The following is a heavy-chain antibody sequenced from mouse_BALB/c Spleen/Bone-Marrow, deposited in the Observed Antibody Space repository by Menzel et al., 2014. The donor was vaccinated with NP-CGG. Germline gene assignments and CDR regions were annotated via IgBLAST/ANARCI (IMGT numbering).Heavy chain of an antibody. CDR3: ARDGLDY. D-gene: IGHD2-3*01. J-gene: IGHJ2*01. CDR1: GFTFSSYG. Sequence: EVQLVESGGDLVKPGGSLKLSCAASGFTFSSYGMSWVRQTPDKRLEWVATISSGGSYTYYPDSVKGRLTISRDNAKNTLYLQMSSLKSGDTAMYYCARDGLDYWGQGTTLTVSS. V-gene: IGHV5-6*01. CDR2: ISSGGSYT.